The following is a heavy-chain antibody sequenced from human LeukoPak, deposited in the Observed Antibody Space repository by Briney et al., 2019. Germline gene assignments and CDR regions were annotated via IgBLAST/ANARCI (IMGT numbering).Heavy chain of an antibody. CDR3: ASEAFDI. Sequence: SAVHVSCKDSGGTYSSYAIRWVRQAPGQGLEWMGGIIHIFGTANYAQKFEGRVTITADESTSTAYMELISLRSEDTAVYYCASEAFDIWGQGTMVTVSS. CDR1: GGTYSSYA. CDR2: IIHIFGTA. V-gene: IGHV1-69*13. J-gene: IGHJ3*02.